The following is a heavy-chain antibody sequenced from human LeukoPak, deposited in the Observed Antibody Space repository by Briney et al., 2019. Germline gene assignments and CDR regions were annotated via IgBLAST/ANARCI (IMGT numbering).Heavy chain of an antibody. Sequence: SETLSLTCTVSGGSISSYYWSWIRQPPGKGLEWIGYIYYSGSTNYNPSLKSRVTISVDTSKNQFSLKLSSVTAADTAVYYCAREFGYYGRSAFDIWGQGTMVTVSS. D-gene: IGHD3-22*01. J-gene: IGHJ3*02. CDR3: AREFGYYGRSAFDI. CDR2: IYYSGST. CDR1: GGSISSYY. V-gene: IGHV4-59*01.